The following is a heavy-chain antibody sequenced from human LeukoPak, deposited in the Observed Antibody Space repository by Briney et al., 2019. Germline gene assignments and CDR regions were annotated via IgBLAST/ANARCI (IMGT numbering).Heavy chain of an antibody. V-gene: IGHV3-66*02. CDR2: IYSGGNT. J-gene: IGHJ4*02. CDR1: GITVSSNY. Sequence: GGSLRLSCAASGITVSSNYTSWVRQAPGKGLEWVSFIYSGGNTYYADSVKGRFTVSRDNSKNTLYLQMNGLRAEDTALYYCASRYCTTSMCYNYFHYWGQGTLVTVSS. D-gene: IGHD2-2*02. CDR3: ASRYCTTSMCYNYFHY.